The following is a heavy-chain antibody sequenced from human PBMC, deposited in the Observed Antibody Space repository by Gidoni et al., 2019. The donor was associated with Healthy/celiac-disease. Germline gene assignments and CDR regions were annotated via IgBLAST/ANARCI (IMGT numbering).Heavy chain of an antibody. CDR3: ARTSKPGPADYYYYGMDV. CDR1: GFSLSTSGMC. Sequence: QVTLRESGPALVKPTQTLTLTCTFSGFSLSTSGMCVSWIRQPPGKALEWLARIDWDDDKYYSTSLKTRLTISKDTSKNQVVLTMTNMDPVDTATYYCARTSKPGPADYYYYGMDVWGQGTTVTVSS. J-gene: IGHJ6*02. CDR2: IDWDDDK. V-gene: IGHV2-70*15. D-gene: IGHD7-27*01.